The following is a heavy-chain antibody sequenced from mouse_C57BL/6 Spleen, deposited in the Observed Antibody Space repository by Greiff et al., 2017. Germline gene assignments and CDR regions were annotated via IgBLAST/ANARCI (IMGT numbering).Heavy chain of an antibody. J-gene: IGHJ4*01. D-gene: IGHD1-1*02. CDR2: ISPGGGGT. V-gene: IGHV1-54*01. CDR3: ARYGGNYYYAMDF. Sequence: VQLQQSGAELVRPGTSVKVSCTASGYAFTNYLIEWVQQRPGQGLEWIGVISPGGGGTNYTEKFKGKATLTADKSSSNAYMQLSSLTSEDSAVYFCARYGGNYYYAMDFWGQGTSVTVSS. CDR1: GYAFTNYL.